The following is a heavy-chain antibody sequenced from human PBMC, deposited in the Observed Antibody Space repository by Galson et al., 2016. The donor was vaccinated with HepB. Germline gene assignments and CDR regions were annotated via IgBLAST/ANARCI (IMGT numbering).Heavy chain of an antibody. CDR2: LSFDGSAR. Sequence: SLRLSCAASGFTLNSYWMHWVRQAPGKGLVWVSGLSFDGSARRYADSVKSRFTISRDNAKNTLYLEMTSLSAEDTAVYYCARGSWAPFESWGQGTLVTVSS. D-gene: IGHD3-10*01. J-gene: IGHJ5*01. CDR1: GFTLNSYW. V-gene: IGHV3-74*01. CDR3: ARGSWAPFES.